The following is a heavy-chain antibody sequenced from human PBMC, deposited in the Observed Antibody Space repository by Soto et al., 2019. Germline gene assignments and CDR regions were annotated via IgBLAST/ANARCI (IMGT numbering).Heavy chain of an antibody. CDR2: IIPIFGTA. Sequence: SVKVSCKASGGTFSSYAISWVRQAPGQGLEWMGGIIPIFGTANYAQKFQGRVTITADKSTSTAYMELSRLRSEDTAVYYCARTVGYCSGGSCPPLPRRGMEVWGQGPTGAAS. D-gene: IGHD2-15*01. J-gene: IGHJ6*02. V-gene: IGHV1-69*06. CDR3: ARTVGYCSGGSCPPLPRRGMEV. CDR1: GGTFSSYA.